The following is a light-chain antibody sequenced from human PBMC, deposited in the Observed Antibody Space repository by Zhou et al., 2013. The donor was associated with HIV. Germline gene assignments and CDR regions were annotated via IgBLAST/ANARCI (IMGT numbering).Light chain of an antibody. Sequence: EIVLTQSPGTLSLSPGERATLSCRASHTVTSNYLAWYQHKPGQGPKVLIFGASTRANGIPDRFSGSGSGTEFTLTISRLEPEDFAVYYCQQRFNWPPFTFGGGTKVEIK. J-gene: IGKJ4*01. V-gene: IGKV3D-20*02. CDR1: HTVTSNY. CDR2: GAS. CDR3: QQRFNWPPFT.